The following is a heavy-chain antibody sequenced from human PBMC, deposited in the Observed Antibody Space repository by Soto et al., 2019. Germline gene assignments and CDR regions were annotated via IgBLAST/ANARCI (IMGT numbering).Heavy chain of an antibody. CDR2: ISSSSSYI. CDR3: ARDRADILTGYPVPGAFDI. CDR1: GFTFSSYS. J-gene: IGHJ3*02. V-gene: IGHV3-21*01. Sequence: GGSLRLSCAASGFTFSSYSMNWVRQAPGKGLEWVSSISSSSSYIYYADSVKGRFTISRDNAKNSLYLQMNSLRAEDTAVYYCARDRADILTGYPVPGAFDIWGQGTMVTVSS. D-gene: IGHD3-9*01.